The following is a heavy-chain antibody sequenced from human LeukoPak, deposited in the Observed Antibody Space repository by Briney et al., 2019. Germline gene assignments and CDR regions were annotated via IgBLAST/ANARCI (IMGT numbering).Heavy chain of an antibody. CDR3: ARLTPYNNGIGDY. CDR2: ISAYNGNT. V-gene: IGHV1-18*01. Sequence: GASVKVSCKASGYTFTSYGISWVRQAPGQGLEWMGWISAYNGNTKYAQKLQDRVTMTTDTSTRTPYMELRSLRSDDAAVFYCARLTPYNNGIGDYWGQGAQVTDS. J-gene: IGHJ4*02. D-gene: IGHD3-10*01. CDR1: GYTFTSYG.